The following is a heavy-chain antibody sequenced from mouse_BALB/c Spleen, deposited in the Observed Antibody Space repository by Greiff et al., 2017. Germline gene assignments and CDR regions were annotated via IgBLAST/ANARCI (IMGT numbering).Heavy chain of an antibody. Sequence: VMLVESGPGLVAPSQSLSITCTVSGFSLTGYGVNWVRQPPGKGLEWLGMIWGDGSTDYNSDLKSSLCISKDNTKSQVVLKMNSLQTDDTARYYGAEDHGNDAYVDDWGQGTTLTVSA. J-gene: IGHJ2*01. CDR1: GFSLTGYG. CDR3: AEDHGNDAYVDD. D-gene: IGHD2-2*01. CDR2: IWGDGST. V-gene: IGHV2-6-7*01.